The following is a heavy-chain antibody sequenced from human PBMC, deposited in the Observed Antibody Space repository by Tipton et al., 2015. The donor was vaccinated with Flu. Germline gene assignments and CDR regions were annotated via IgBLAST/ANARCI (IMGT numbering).Heavy chain of an antibody. D-gene: IGHD3-22*01. CDR3: ARVINMIQSFPAY. CDR1: GFTFSNYG. Sequence: SLRLSCATSGFTFSNYGMHWVRQAPGKGLEWVAVVWYDENNKHYADSVKGRFTISRDNSKSTLYLQMNSLGAEDTAVYYCARVINMIQSFPAYWGQGTLVTVSS. CDR2: VWYDENNK. V-gene: IGHV3-33*01. J-gene: IGHJ4*02.